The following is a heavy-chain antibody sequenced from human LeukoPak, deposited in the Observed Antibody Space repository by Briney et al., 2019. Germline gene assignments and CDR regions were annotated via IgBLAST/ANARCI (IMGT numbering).Heavy chain of an antibody. CDR3: AGGQCGGTCDSDYYYMDV. CDR1: GFTFEDYA. CDR2: ISWHGGDK. D-gene: IGHD2-21*01. J-gene: IGHJ6*03. V-gene: IGHV3-43D*04. Sequence: PGGSLRLSCATSGFTFEDYAMHWVRQVPGKGLEWVSLISWHGGDKYYADSVKGRFTISRDNSKNSIYLKMNSLRPEDTALYYCAGGQCGGTCDSDYYYMDVWGRGTPVTVSS.